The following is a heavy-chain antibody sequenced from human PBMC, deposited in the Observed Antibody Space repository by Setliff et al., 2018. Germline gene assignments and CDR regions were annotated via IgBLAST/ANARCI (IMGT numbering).Heavy chain of an antibody. V-gene: IGHV4-4*08. CDR2: IFPTAGA. D-gene: IGHD3-10*01. CDR1: GGSISNYY. CDR3: ARSLSSGSYWNSRPFYSDH. J-gene: IGHJ4*02. Sequence: SETLSLTCTVSGGSISNYYWSWVRQPPGNGLEWIAYIFPTAGAIYNPSLKSRVTVSMDTSKNQYSLKMTSMTAADTAVYYCARSLSSGSYWNSRPFYSDHWGQGTLVTVSS.